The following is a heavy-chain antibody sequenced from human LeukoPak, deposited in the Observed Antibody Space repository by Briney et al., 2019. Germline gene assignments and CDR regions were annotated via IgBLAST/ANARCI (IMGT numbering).Heavy chain of an antibody. CDR3: ARGYGDYPDY. J-gene: IGHJ4*02. CDR1: GFIFSSYW. V-gene: IGHV3-74*01. Sequence: GGSLRLSCAASGFIFSSYWMHWVRQAPGKGLVWVSRINDDGSSTSCADSVKGRFTISRDNAKNTLYLQMNSLRAEDTAVYYCARGYGDYPDYWGQGTLVTVSS. D-gene: IGHD4-17*01. CDR2: INDDGSST.